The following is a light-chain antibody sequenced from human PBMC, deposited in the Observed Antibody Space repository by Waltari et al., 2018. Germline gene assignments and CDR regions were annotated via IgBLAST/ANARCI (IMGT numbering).Light chain of an antibody. J-gene: IGLJ2*01. V-gene: IGLV7-43*01. CDR1: TGAVTSGNY. Sequence: QTVVTQEPSLTVSPGGTITLTCASSTGAVTSGNYPNWFQQKPGQAPRPLIYTTNNKQSWTPARFAGSLRGGKAALTLSGVQPEDEADYYCLIYYGGVVVFGGGTKLTVL. CDR3: LIYYGGVVV. CDR2: TTN.